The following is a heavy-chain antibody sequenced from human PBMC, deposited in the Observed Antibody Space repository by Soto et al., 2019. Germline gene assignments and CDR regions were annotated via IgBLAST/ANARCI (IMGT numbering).Heavy chain of an antibody. Sequence: DVQLVESGGGLVQPGRSLRLSCAASGFTFDDYAMHWVRQAPGKGLEWVSGISWNSGSIGYADSVKGRFTISRDNAKNSLYLQMNSLRAEDTALYYCAKDSHWYSSSWYYFDYWGQGTLVTVSS. CDR1: GFTFDDYA. J-gene: IGHJ4*02. D-gene: IGHD6-13*01. V-gene: IGHV3-9*01. CDR2: ISWNSGSI. CDR3: AKDSHWYSSSWYYFDY.